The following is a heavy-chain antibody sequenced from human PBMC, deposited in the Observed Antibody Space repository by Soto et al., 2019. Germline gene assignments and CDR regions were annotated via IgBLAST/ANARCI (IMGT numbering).Heavy chain of an antibody. D-gene: IGHD4-17*01. J-gene: IGHJ6*03. V-gene: IGHV1-24*01. CDR3: ATGSTATVTTPYYYMDV. CDR2: FDPEDGET. CDR1: GYTLSELS. Sequence: ASVKVSCKVSGYTLSELSMHWVRQAPGKGLEWMGGFDPEDGETIYAQKFQGRVTMTEDTSTDTAYMELSSLRSEDTAVYYCATGSTATVTTPYYYMDVWGKGTTVTVSS.